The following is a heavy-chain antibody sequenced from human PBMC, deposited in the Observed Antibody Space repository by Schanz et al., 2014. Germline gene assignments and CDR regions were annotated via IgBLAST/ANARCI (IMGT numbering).Heavy chain of an antibody. V-gene: IGHV3-33*06. CDR1: GFTFSNHA. Sequence: VHLLESGGGLVQPGGSLRLSCAASGFTFSNHALSWVRQAPGKGLEWVAIIWYDGSNKDYADSVKGRFTISRDNSKNTLFLQMSSLRAEDTAVYYCAKQHGVIQQVSDYWGQGTLVTVSS. CDR2: IWYDGSNK. D-gene: IGHD3-22*01. CDR3: AKQHGVIQQVSDY. J-gene: IGHJ4*02.